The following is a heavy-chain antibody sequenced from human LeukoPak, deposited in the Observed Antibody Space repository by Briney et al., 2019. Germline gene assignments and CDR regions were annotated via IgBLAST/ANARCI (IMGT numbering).Heavy chain of an antibody. V-gene: IGHV3-66*01. Sequence: GGSLRLSCAASGFTASSNYMSWVRQAPGKGLEWVSVIYSGGSTYYADSVKGRFTISRDNSKNTLYLQMNSLRAEDTAVYYCAVGDTAMAFDYWGQGTLVTVSS. CDR2: IYSGGST. J-gene: IGHJ4*02. CDR3: AVGDTAMAFDY. D-gene: IGHD5-18*01. CDR1: GFTASSNY.